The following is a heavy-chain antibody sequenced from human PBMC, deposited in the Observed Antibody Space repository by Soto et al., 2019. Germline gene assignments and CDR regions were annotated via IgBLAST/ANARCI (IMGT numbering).Heavy chain of an antibody. Sequence: QVQLQESGPGLVKPSETLSLTCTVSSGSISGYYWSWIRQPPGKGLEWIGYIYYRGSTNYNPSLKRRVTISVDTSQNQFSLKLSSVTAADTAVYCCARAAFSGSTAVPFDSWGQGTLVTVSS. D-gene: IGHD3-10*01. CDR1: SGSISGYY. J-gene: IGHJ4*02. CDR3: ARAAFSGSTAVPFDS. CDR2: IYYRGST. V-gene: IGHV4-59*01.